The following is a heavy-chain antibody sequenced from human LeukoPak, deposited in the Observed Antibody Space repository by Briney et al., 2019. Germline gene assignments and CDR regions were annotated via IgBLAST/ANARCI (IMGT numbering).Heavy chain of an antibody. CDR2: INPNTGGT. Sequence: ASVKVSCRASGYTFTDYYMHWVRQAPGQGLEWMGWINPNTGGTSYAQKFQGTVTMTRDTSISTAYMELSSLKSDDTAVYYCARGRRQGVSTSQLDGHWGQGTLVTVSS. J-gene: IGHJ4*02. CDR3: ARGRRQGVSTSQLDGH. CDR1: GYTFTDYY. D-gene: IGHD2-2*01. V-gene: IGHV1-2*02.